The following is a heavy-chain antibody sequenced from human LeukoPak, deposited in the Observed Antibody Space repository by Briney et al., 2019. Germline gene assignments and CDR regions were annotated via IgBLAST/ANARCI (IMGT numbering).Heavy chain of an antibody. CDR3: ARGGRDGYNAFDY. V-gene: IGHV5-51*01. CDR1: GYNFPNYW. D-gene: IGHD5-24*01. Sequence: GESLKISCQGSGYNFPNYWIGWVRQMPGKGLEWMGIIFPGDSDSRYSASFQGQVTISADKSISAAYLQWSSLKASDTAMYYCARGGRDGYNAFDYWGQGTLVTVSS. J-gene: IGHJ4*02. CDR2: IFPGDSDS.